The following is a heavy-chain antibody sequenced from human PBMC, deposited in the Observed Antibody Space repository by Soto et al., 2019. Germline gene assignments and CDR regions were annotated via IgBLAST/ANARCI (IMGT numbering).Heavy chain of an antibody. CDR3: ARGGGRHLRPLEA. CDR1: DSVVVTSG. V-gene: IGHV1-18*01. Sequence: QALLEPSGPEVKKPGDSVRISCWLYDSVVVTSGITWLRQAPGQGLEWMGWISANGGGTLSAMKLPARLVMSTDPMRNMAYIQLWDVTSDDSSLDFCARGGGRHLRPLEAWGHGTPVTVSS. D-gene: IGHD3-16*01. J-gene: IGHJ5*01. CDR2: ISANGGGT.